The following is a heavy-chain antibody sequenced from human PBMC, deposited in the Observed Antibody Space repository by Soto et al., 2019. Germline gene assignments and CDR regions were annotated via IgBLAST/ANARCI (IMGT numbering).Heavy chain of an antibody. V-gene: IGHV4-39*01. J-gene: IGHJ4*02. D-gene: IGHD3-9*01. CDR3: ARLEGLATISYYFAY. CDR2: IYYSGST. Sequence: QLQLQESGPGLVKPSETLSLTCTVSGGSVSSSNYYWGWIRQSPGKGLEWIGSIYYSGSTYYNPTLKSRVTISVDKSKNQFSMQVICVTAADTAVYYCARLEGLATISYYFAYWGQGTLVTVSS. CDR1: GGSVSSSNYY.